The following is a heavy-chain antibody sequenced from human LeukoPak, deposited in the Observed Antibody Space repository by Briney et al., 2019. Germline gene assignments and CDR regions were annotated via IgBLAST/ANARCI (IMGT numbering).Heavy chain of an antibody. V-gene: IGHV4-4*09. CDR3: ARDREYSSSGLVWFDP. J-gene: IGHJ5*02. Sequence: PSETLSLTCIVSGGSISSYYWSWIRQPPGKGLEWIGYIYSSGSTNSNPSLKSRVTISVDTSKSQFSLKMTSVTAADTAVYYCARDREYSSSGLVWFDPWGHGILVTVSS. CDR2: IYSSGST. D-gene: IGHD6-6*01. CDR1: GGSISSYY.